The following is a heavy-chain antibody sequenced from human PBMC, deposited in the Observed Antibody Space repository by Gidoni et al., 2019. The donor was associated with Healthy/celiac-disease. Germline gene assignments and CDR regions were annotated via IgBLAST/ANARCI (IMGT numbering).Heavy chain of an antibody. Sequence: QVQLVQSGAEVKKPWAQGKVSCQASGYTFTSYGISWVRQAPGQGLEWMGWISAYNGNTNYAQKLQGRVTMTTDTTTSTAYMELRSLRSDDTAVYYCAAYCSGGSCYSLGAFDIWGQGTMVTVSS. CDR2: ISAYNGNT. J-gene: IGHJ3*02. V-gene: IGHV1-18*01. CDR1: GYTFTSYG. CDR3: AAYCSGGSCYSLGAFDI. D-gene: IGHD2-15*01.